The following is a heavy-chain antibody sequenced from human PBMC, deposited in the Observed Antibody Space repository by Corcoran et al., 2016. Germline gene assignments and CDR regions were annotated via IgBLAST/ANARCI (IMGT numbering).Heavy chain of an antibody. D-gene: IGHD6-13*01. CDR1: GGSFSGYY. J-gene: IGHJ4*02. V-gene: IGHV4-34*01. CDR3: ARADSTGYSSSWYDY. CDR2: INHSGST. Sequence: QVQLQQWGAGLLKPSETLSLTCAVYGGSFSGYYWSWIRQPPGKGLEWIGEINHSGSTNYNPSLKSRLTISVDTSKNQFSLKLSSVTAADTTGYYCARADSTGYSSSWYDYWGQGTLVTVSS.